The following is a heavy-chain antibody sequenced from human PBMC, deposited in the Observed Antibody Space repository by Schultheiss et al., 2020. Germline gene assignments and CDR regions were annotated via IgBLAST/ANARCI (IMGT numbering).Heavy chain of an antibody. D-gene: IGHD3-10*01. CDR2: IYPGDSDT. CDR3: ARLSRGYYYYYGMDV. Sequence: VESLKISCKGSGYSFTSYWIGWVRQMPGKGLEWMGIIYPGDSDTRYSPSFQGQVTISADKSISTAYLQWSSLKASDTAMYYCARLSRGYYYYYGMDVWGQGTTVTVSS. CDR1: GYSFTSYW. J-gene: IGHJ6*02. V-gene: IGHV5-51*01.